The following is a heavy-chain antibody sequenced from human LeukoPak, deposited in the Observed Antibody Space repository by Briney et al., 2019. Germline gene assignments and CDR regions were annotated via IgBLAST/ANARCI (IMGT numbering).Heavy chain of an antibody. CDR2: IYYSGST. CDR1: GGSISSYY. D-gene: IGHD1-7*01. Sequence: SETLSLTCTVSGGSISSYYWSWIRQAPGKGLEWIGYIYYSGSTNYNPSLKSRVTISVDTSKNQFSLKLSSVTAADTAVYYCASKITGTTEFDYWGQGTLVTVSS. CDR3: ASKITGTTEFDY. J-gene: IGHJ4*02. V-gene: IGHV4-59*01.